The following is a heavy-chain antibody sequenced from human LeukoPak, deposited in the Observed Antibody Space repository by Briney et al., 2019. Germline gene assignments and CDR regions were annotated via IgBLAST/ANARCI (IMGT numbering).Heavy chain of an antibody. D-gene: IGHD4-17*01. Sequence: GGSLRLSCAASGFTFSSYAMSWVRQAPGKGLEWVSAISGSGGSTYYADSVKGRFTISRDNSKNTLYLQMNSLRAEDTAVYYCAKKGHDHGDYWFPYYYYNGMDVWGQGTTVTVSS. CDR1: GFTFSSYA. CDR2: ISGSGGST. J-gene: IGHJ6*02. V-gene: IGHV3-23*01. CDR3: AKKGHDHGDYWFPYYYYNGMDV.